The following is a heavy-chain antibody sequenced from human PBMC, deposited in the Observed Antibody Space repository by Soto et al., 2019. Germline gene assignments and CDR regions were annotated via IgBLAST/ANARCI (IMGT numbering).Heavy chain of an antibody. Sequence: GGALRLSCAASGFTFSSYGMHLVRQSPGKGLEWVAFIWYDGSNKYYADSVKGRFTISRDNSKNTLYLQMNSLRAEDTAVYYCARERLWLYGMDVWGQGTTVTVSS. V-gene: IGHV3-33*01. D-gene: IGHD3-10*01. CDR2: IWYDGSNK. CDR1: GFTFSSYG. CDR3: ARERLWLYGMDV. J-gene: IGHJ6*02.